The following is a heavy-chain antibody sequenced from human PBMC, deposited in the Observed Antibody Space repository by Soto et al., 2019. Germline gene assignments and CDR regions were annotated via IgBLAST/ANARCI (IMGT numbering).Heavy chain of an antibody. Sequence: ASVKVSCKASGYTFTSYGISWVRQAPGQGLEWMGWISAYNGNTNYAQKLQGRVTMTTDTSTSTAYMELRSLRSDDTAVYYCARDYHVVVVPAAIGWFDPWGQGTLVTVSS. D-gene: IGHD2-2*02. V-gene: IGHV1-18*01. CDR1: GYTFTSYG. J-gene: IGHJ5*02. CDR3: ARDYHVVVVPAAIGWFDP. CDR2: ISAYNGNT.